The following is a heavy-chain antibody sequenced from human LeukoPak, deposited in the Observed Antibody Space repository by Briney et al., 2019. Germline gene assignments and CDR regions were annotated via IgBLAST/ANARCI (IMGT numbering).Heavy chain of an antibody. J-gene: IGHJ4*02. V-gene: IGHV3-23*01. CDR2: ISGSGGAT. CDR3: AKDTMVRGLFDY. D-gene: IGHD3-10*01. Sequence: PGGSLRLSCAASGFTFSTYAMSWVRQAPGKGLEWVSTISGSGGATYSADSVKGRFIISRDNSMDTLYLQMNSLRAEDTAIYYCAKDTMVRGLFDYWGQGTLVTVSS. CDR1: GFTFSTYA.